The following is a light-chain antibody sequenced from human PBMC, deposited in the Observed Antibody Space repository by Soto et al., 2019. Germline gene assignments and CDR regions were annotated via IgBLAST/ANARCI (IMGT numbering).Light chain of an antibody. CDR1: EGITTY. J-gene: IGKJ4*01. CDR3: QQVKSFPLT. CDR2: GAS. V-gene: IGKV1-9*01. Sequence: DIQLTQSPSFLSASVGDRVTITCRADEGITTYLAWYQQQPGKAPKVLIYGASTLQNGVPPRFSGSGSGTEFTLTISSQQPEDFATYYCQQVKSFPLTFGGGTKVEVK.